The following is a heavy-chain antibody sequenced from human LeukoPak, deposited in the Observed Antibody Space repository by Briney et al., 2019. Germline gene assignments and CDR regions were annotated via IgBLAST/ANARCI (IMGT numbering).Heavy chain of an antibody. Sequence: SETLSLTCTVSGGSISSYYWSWIRQPPGKGLEWIGYIYYSGSTNYNPSLKSRVTISVDTSKNQFSLKLSSVTAADTAVYYCARDGGSSGYGYYYGMDVWGQGTTVTVSS. CDR3: ARDGGSSGYGYYYGMDV. J-gene: IGHJ6*02. V-gene: IGHV4-59*01. D-gene: IGHD3-22*01. CDR1: GGSISSYY. CDR2: IYYSGST.